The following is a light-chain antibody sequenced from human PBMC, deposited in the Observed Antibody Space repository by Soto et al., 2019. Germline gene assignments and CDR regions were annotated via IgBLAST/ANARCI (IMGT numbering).Light chain of an antibody. V-gene: IGKV1-5*03. CDR2: KAS. J-gene: IGKJ1*01. Sequence: DIQMTQSPSTLSASVGDRVTITCRASQSISSWLAWYQQKPGKAPKLLIYKASTLKSGVPSRFSGSGSGRKFTLTISGLQFGDFATYYCQHYNSYSEAFGQGTKVDIK. CDR3: QHYNSYSEA. CDR1: QSISSW.